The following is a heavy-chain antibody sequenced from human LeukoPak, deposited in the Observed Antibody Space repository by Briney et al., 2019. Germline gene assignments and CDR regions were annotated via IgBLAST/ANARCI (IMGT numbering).Heavy chain of an antibody. D-gene: IGHD3-16*01. CDR2: ISSSSHI. J-gene: IGHJ4*02. CDR3: ARGGIYSRYDY. CDR1: GFTFSSYT. Sequence: GGSLRLSCAASGFTFSSYTVNWVRQAPGKGLELVSAISSSSHIYHADSVRGRFTISRDNAKNSLYLQMNSLRDEDTAMYYCARGGIYSRYDYWGQGTLVTVSS. V-gene: IGHV3-21*01.